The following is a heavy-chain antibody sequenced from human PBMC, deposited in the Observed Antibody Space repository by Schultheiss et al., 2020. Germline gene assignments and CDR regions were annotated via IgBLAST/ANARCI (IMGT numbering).Heavy chain of an antibody. D-gene: IGHD6-13*01. CDR3: ARVIAAGFETFDP. CDR1: GGSISSGDYY. V-gene: IGHV4-30-4*01. Sequence: LRLSCTVSGGSISSGDYYWSWIRQPPGKGLEWIGYIYYSGSTYYNPSLKSRVTISVDTSKNQFSLKLSSVTAADTAVYYCARVIAAGFETFDPWGQGTLVTVSS. CDR2: IYYSGST. J-gene: IGHJ5*02.